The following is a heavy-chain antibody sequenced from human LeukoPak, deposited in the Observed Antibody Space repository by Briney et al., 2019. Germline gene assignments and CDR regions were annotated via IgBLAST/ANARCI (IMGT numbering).Heavy chain of an antibody. CDR2: IYDSGST. D-gene: IGHD2-15*01. V-gene: IGHV4-59*01. Sequence: SETLSLTCTVSGASIGSYYWSWIRQPPGKGLEWIGYIYDSGSTNYNPSLKSRVTISVDTSKNQFFLKLSSVTAADTAMYYCARATTAYCTGGICPNFDYWGQGTLVTVSS. CDR3: ARATTAYCTGGICPNFDY. J-gene: IGHJ4*02. CDR1: GASIGSYY.